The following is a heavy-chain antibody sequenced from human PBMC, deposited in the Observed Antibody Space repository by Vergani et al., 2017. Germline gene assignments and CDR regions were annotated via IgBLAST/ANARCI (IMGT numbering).Heavy chain of an antibody. CDR3: ARDAGIAAAGTPFDY. Sequence: QLQLQESGPGLVKPSETLSLTCTVPGGSISSSSYYWVWLRQPPGTGLEWIGRIYYSGSTYYNPSLKSRVTISVDTSKNQLSLQLSSVTAANTAVYYCARDAGIAAAGTPFDYWGQGTLVTVSS. J-gene: IGHJ4*02. CDR1: GGSISSSSYY. D-gene: IGHD6-13*01. V-gene: IGHV4-39*07. CDR2: IYYSGST.